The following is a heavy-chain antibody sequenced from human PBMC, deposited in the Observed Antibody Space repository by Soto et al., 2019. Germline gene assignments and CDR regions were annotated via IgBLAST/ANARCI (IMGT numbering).Heavy chain of an antibody. Sequence: WTWIRQPPGKGLEWIGFVYNSGATDYNPSLRSRLTISLDASKKQFSLNLNSVTAADSAVYYCARGYSSNWFRVDYWGQGILVTVSS. CDR2: VYNSGAT. J-gene: IGHJ4*02. CDR3: ARGYSSNWFRVDY. D-gene: IGHD6-13*01. V-gene: IGHV4-59*01.